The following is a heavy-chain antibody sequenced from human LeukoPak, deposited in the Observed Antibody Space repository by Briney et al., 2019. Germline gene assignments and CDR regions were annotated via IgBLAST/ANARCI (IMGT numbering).Heavy chain of an antibody. CDR1: GFTLSSYE. J-gene: IGHJ3*02. V-gene: IGHV3-48*03. CDR3: ARERMDTMGDAFDI. Sequence: PGGSLRLSCAASGFTLSSYEMNWVRQAPGTGMEWVSYISSSGSTIYYADSVKGRFTISRDNAKNSLYLQMNSLRAEDTAVYYCARERMDTMGDAFDIWGQGTMVTVSS. CDR2: ISSSGSTI. D-gene: IGHD5-12*01.